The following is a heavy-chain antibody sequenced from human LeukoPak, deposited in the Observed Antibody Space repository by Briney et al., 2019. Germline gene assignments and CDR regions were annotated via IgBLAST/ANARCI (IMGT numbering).Heavy chain of an antibody. J-gene: IGHJ4*02. D-gene: IGHD5-24*01. CDR3: ARTKEMASISYFDS. CDR2: IRQDGSDK. Sequence: GGSLRLSCAASGFTFSNYWMSWVRQAPGKGLEWVANIRQDGSDKFYVDSVKGRFTISRDNAQNSLYLQMNSLRAEDTAVYYCARTKEMASISYFDSWGQGTLVTVSS. V-gene: IGHV3-7*01. CDR1: GFTFSNYW.